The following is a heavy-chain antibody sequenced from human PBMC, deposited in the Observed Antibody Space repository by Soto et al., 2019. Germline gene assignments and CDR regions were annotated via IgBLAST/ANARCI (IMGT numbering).Heavy chain of an antibody. CDR1: GYSFANYT. CDR3: ARGGGYYGSGWFDP. CDR2: LNPDTAST. J-gene: IGHJ5*02. V-gene: IGHV1-3*01. D-gene: IGHD3-10*01. Sequence: ASVKVSCKASGYSFANYTIHWVRQAPGQGLEWMGWLNPDTASTKFSPKFQGRVIITRDKSANTAFMQLTSLASEDTALYYCARGGGYYGSGWFDPWGQGTPVTVSS.